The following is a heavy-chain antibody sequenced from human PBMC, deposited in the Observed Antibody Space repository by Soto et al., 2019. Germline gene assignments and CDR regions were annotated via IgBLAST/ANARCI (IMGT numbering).Heavy chain of an antibody. CDR3: ARDSSSPNLD. CDR1: GGTFSSYT. D-gene: IGHD6-13*01. V-gene: IGHV1-69*04. CDR2: IIPILGIA. J-gene: IGHJ4*02. Sequence: ASVKVSCKASGGTFSSYTISWVRQAPGQGLEWMGRIIPILGIANYAQKLQGRATMTTDTSTSTAYMELRSLRSDDTAVYYCARDSSSPNLDWGQGTLVTVSS.